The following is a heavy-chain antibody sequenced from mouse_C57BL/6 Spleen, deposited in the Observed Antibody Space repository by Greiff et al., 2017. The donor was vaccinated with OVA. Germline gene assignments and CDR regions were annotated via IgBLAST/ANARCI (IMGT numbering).Heavy chain of an antibody. CDR1: GYAFSSYW. CDR3: ASQLRNAMDY. V-gene: IGHV1-80*01. D-gene: IGHD3-2*02. Sequence: QVQLQQSGAELVKPGASVKISCKASGYAFSSYWMNWVKQRPGKGLEWIGQIYPGDGDTNSNGKFKGKATLTADKSSSTAYMLHSSLTSEDSAVYFCASQLRNAMDYWGQGTSVTVSS. J-gene: IGHJ4*01. CDR2: IYPGDGDT.